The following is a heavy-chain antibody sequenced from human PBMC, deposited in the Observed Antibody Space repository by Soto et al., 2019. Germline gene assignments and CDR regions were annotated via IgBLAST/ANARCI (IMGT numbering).Heavy chain of an antibody. D-gene: IGHD3-10*01. CDR1: GYTFANYG. J-gene: IGHJ6*02. V-gene: IGHV1-18*01. CDR3: ARDPFVLGGVIMSPTVYYYGMDV. Sequence: ASVKVSCKASGYTFANYGLSWVRQAPGQGLEWMGWISAYSGDTNYAQMLQGRVTMTTDTSTSTAYMELRSLRSDDTAVYYCARDPFVLGGVIMSPTVYYYGMDVWGQGTTVTVSS. CDR2: ISAYSGDT.